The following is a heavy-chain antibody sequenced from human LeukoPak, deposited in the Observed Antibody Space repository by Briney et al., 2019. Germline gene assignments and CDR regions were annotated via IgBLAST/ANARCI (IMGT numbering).Heavy chain of an antibody. CDR3: ARFYYDSSGYYHDAFDI. CDR2: IYHSGST. Sequence: SETLSLTCTDSGYSISSGYYWGWIRQPPGKGMEWIGSIYHSGSTYYNPSLKSRVTISVDTSKNQFSLKLSSVTAADTAVYYCARFYYDSSGYYHDAFDIWGQGTMVTVSS. D-gene: IGHD3-22*01. V-gene: IGHV4-38-2*02. CDR1: GYSISSGYY. J-gene: IGHJ3*02.